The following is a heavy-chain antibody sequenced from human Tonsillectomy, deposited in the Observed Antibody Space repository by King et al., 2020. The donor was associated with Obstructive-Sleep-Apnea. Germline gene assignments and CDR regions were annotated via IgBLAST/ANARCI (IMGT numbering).Heavy chain of an antibody. V-gene: IGHV5-10-1*01. CDR3: AKQGHYYDSSSFYYLDS. CDR1: GYSFTTYW. Sequence: QLVQSGAEVKKPGESLRISCKGSGYSFTTYWITWVRQMPGKGLEWVGKIDPSDSYTNYSPSFQGHVTISADKSISTAYLQWSGLKASDTAIYYCAKQGHYYDSSSFYYLDSWGLGTLVTVSS. D-gene: IGHD3-22*01. J-gene: IGHJ4*02. CDR2: IDPSDSYT.